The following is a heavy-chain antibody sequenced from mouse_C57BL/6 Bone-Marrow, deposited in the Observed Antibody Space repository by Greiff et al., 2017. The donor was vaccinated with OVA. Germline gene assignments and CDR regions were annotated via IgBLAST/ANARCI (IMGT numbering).Heavy chain of an antibody. CDR1: GYTFTSYW. D-gene: IGHD1-1*02. CDR3: ARGDYPWVVQDY. Sequence: QVQLQQPGAELVKPGASVKMSCKASGYTFTSYWITWVKQRPGQGLEWIGDIYPGSGSTNYNEKFKSKATLTVDTSSSTAYMQLSSLTSEDSAVYYCARGDYPWVVQDYWGQGTTLTVSS. V-gene: IGHV1-55*01. J-gene: IGHJ2*01. CDR2: IYPGSGST.